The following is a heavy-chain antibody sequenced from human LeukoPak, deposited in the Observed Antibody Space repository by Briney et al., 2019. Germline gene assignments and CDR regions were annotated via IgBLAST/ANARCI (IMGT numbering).Heavy chain of an antibody. J-gene: IGHJ3*02. V-gene: IGHV3-7*02. CDR2: IKQDGSEE. CDR1: GFTFSGNW. CDR3: ARPAVAGGAFDI. Sequence: GGSPRLSCAASGFTFSGNWMSWVRQAPGKGLEWVANIKQDGSEEFYVDSVRGRFTISRDNPKNSLCLQMNSLSAADTAVYYCARPAVAGGAFDIWGQGTMVTVSS. D-gene: IGHD6-19*01.